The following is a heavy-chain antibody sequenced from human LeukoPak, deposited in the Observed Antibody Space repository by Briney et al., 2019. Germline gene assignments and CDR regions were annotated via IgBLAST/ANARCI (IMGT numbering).Heavy chain of an antibody. CDR2: INGGNGNT. CDR1: GYTFSSYA. D-gene: IGHD6-19*01. CDR3: ARGHSSGWWYYFDY. Sequence: ASVKVSCKASGYTFSSYAMHWVRQAPGQRLEWMGWINGGNGNTKYSQKFQGRVTITRDTSASTAYMELSSLRSEDTAVYYCARGHSSGWWYYFDYWGQGTLVTVSS. J-gene: IGHJ4*02. V-gene: IGHV1-3*01.